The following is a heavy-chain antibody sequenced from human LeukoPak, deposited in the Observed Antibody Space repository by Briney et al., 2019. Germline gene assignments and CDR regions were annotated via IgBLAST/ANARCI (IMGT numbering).Heavy chain of an antibody. Sequence: GGSLRLFCAASGFTFSSYAMSWVRQAPGKGLEWVSAISGSGGSTYYADSVKGRFTISRDNSKNTLYLQMNSLRAEDTAVYYCAKDSDYSIGYFDYWGQGTLVTVSS. CDR2: ISGSGGST. V-gene: IGHV3-23*01. D-gene: IGHD4-11*01. J-gene: IGHJ4*02. CDR3: AKDSDYSIGYFDY. CDR1: GFTFSSYA.